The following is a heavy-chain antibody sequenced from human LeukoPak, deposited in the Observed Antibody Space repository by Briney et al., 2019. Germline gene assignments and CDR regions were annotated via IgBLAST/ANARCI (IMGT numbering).Heavy chain of an antibody. CDR2: ISYDGSNK. CDR3: AKDTDVDTAMVGDY. D-gene: IGHD5-18*01. J-gene: IGHJ4*02. Sequence: GRSLRLSCAVSGFTFSSYGMHWVRQAPGKGLEWVAVISYDGSNKYYADSVKGRFTISRDNSKNTLYLQMNSLRAEDTAVYYCAKDTDVDTAMVGDYWGQGTLVTVSS. V-gene: IGHV3-30*18. CDR1: GFTFSSYG.